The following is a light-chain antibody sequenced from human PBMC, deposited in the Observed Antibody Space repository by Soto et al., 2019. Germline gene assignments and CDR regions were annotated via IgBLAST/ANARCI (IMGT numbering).Light chain of an antibody. Sequence: QSVLTQPASVSGSPGQSITISCTGTTRDFGFYNYVSWYQHHPGKAPKLLIYEVTNRHSGVSNRFSGSKSGNTASLTISGLQAEDEADYYCSSYTSSTDYVFGTGTKVTVL. V-gene: IGLV2-14*01. CDR2: EVT. CDR3: SSYTSSTDYV. J-gene: IGLJ1*01. CDR1: TRDFGFYNY.